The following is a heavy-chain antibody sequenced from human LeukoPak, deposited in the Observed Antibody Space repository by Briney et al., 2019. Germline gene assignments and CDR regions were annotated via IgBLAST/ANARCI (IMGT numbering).Heavy chain of an antibody. Sequence: SETLSLTCTVSGGSISSVSYYWRWIRQPAGKGLEWIGRIYTRGSTNYNPSLKSRVTISVDTSKNQFSLKLSSVTAADTAVYYCATSQYCSSSSCYAGDWFDPWGQGTLVTVSS. CDR1: GGSISSVSYY. J-gene: IGHJ5*02. CDR2: IYTRGST. D-gene: IGHD2-2*01. CDR3: ATSQYCSSSSCYAGDWFDP. V-gene: IGHV4-61*02.